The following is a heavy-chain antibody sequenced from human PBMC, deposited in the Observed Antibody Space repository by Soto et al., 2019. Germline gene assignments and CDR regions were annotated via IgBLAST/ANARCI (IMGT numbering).Heavy chain of an antibody. CDR3: ARDPTDPDTGMVVPAKSGMDV. Sequence: QLQLVQSGAEVTKPGSSVKVSCKASGGTFSSYAFSWVRQAPGQGLEWMGGIIPIFGRANYAQKFQGRVTMTADESTGPGYMDLGSLRPEDTAVYYCARDPTDPDTGMVVPAKSGMDVWGQGTTVTVSS. J-gene: IGHJ6*02. CDR1: GGTFSSYA. D-gene: IGHD2-15*01. V-gene: IGHV1-69*12. CDR2: IIPIFGRA.